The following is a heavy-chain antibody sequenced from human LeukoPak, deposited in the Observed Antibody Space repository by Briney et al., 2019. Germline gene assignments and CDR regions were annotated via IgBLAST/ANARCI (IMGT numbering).Heavy chain of an antibody. Sequence: PSGTLSLTCTVSGYSISSGYYWGWIQQPPGKGLEWIGSIYHSGSTYYNPSLKSRVTISVDTSKTQFSLKLSSVTAADTAVYYCAREFRGGGESGIFDYWGQGTLVTVSS. V-gene: IGHV4-38-2*02. CDR2: IYHSGST. J-gene: IGHJ4*02. CDR1: GYSISSGYY. CDR3: AREFRGGGESGIFDY. D-gene: IGHD2-21*01.